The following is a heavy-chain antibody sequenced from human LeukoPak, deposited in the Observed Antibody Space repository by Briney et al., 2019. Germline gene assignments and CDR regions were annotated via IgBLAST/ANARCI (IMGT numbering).Heavy chain of an antibody. J-gene: IGHJ4*02. CDR2: IRSKAYGGTT. Sequence: GGSLRLSCTASVFTFGDNSMRWFRQARGKGLEWVGFIRSKAYGGTTEYAASVKGRFTISRDDSKSIAYLQMNSLKTEDTAVYYCTRDEGSSGWLLFDYWGQGTLVTVSS. D-gene: IGHD6-19*01. V-gene: IGHV3-49*03. CDR1: VFTFGDNS. CDR3: TRDEGSSGWLLFDY.